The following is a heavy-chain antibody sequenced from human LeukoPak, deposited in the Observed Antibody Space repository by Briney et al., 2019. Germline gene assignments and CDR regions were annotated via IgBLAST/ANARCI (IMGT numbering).Heavy chain of an antibody. Sequence: TGGSLRLSCAASGFTFSSHWMHWVRQAPGKGLEWVSCLNTDGSSTFYADSVKGRFTISRDNSKNTLYLQMNSLRAEDTAVYYCARGYYDSNDSKRSNWFDPWGEGNLVTVSS. CDR1: GFTFSSHW. CDR3: ARGYYDSNDSKRSNWFDP. CDR2: LNTDGSST. V-gene: IGHV3-74*01. D-gene: IGHD3-22*01. J-gene: IGHJ5*02.